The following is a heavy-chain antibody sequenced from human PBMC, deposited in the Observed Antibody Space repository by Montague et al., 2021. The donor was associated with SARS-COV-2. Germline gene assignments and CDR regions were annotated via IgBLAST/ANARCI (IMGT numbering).Heavy chain of an antibody. J-gene: IGHJ4*02. CDR2: VYYNGNT. D-gene: IGHD6-19*01. Sequence: SETLSLTCTVSGGSISSSSYYWGWIRQPPGKGLEWIGSVYYNGNTYYNPSLKSRVTISLDTSENQFSLKLSSVTAADTAVYYCARSGGQWLLWGYCFDYWGQGTLVTVSS. V-gene: IGHV4-39*01. CDR3: ARSGGQWLLWGYCFDY. CDR1: GGSISSSSYY.